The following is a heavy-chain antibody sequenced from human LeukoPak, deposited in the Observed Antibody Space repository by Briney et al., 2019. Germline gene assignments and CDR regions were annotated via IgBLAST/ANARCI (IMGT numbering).Heavy chain of an antibody. D-gene: IGHD5-12*01. Sequence: GGSLRLSCAASGFTFSSYGMHWVRQAPGKGLEWAAVIWYDGSNKYYADSVKGRFTISRDNSKNTLYLQMNSLRAEDTAVYYCARGLDSGYDIVYAYWGQGTLVTVSS. CDR3: ARGLDSGYDIVYAY. CDR2: IWYDGSNK. V-gene: IGHV3-33*01. CDR1: GFTFSSYG. J-gene: IGHJ4*02.